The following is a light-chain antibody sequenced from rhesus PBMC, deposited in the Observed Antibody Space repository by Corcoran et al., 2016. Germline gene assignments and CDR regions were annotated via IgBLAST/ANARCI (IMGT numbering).Light chain of an antibody. J-gene: IGKJ2*01. CDR3: LQDYFTPYS. V-gene: IGKV1-94*01. CDR2: AAS. Sequence: DIQMTQSPSSLSAYVGDRVTVTCRASQDLNKELSWYQQKPGKAPTLLIYAASSLQTGVSSRFSGSGSGADYTLPIRSLQPEDVATYYCLQDYFTPYSFGQGTKVEIK. CDR1: QDLNKE.